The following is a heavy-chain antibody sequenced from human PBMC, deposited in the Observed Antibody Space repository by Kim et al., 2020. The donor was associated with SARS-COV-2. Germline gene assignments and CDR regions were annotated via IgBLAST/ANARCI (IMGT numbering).Heavy chain of an antibody. CDR3: ATMGQLYYYDSSGYPPPSDY. Sequence: GGSLRLSCAASGFTFSSYGMHWVRQAPGKGLEWVAVIWYDGSNKYYADSVKGRFTISRDNSKNTLYLQMNSLRAEDTAVYYCATMGQLYYYDSSGYPPPSDYWGQGTLVTVSS. D-gene: IGHD3-22*01. CDR1: GFTFSSYG. J-gene: IGHJ4*02. V-gene: IGHV3-33*01. CDR2: IWYDGSNK.